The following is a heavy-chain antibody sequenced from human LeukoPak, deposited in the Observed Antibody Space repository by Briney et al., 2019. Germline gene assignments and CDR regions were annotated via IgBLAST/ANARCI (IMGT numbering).Heavy chain of an antibody. D-gene: IGHD5-12*01. CDR1: GFTFSSYS. Sequence: GGSLRLSCAASGFTFSSYSMNWVRQAPGKGLEWVSSISSSSYIYYADSVKGRFTISRDNAKNSLYLQMNSLRAEDTAVYYCARGIVATISYYYYGMDVWGQGTTVTVSS. CDR3: ARGIVATISYYYYGMDV. J-gene: IGHJ6*02. V-gene: IGHV3-21*01. CDR2: ISSSSYI.